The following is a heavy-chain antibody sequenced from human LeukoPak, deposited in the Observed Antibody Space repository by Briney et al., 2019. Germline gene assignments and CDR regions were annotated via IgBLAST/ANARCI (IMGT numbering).Heavy chain of an antibody. CDR2: INHSGST. CDR1: GGSFSGYY. Sequence: SETLSLTCAVYGGSFSGYYWSWIRQPPGKGLEWIGEINHSGSTNCNPSLKSRVTISVDTSKNQFSLKLSSVTAADTAVYYCARGRRYDFWSGYTRINWFDPWGQGTLVTVSS. CDR3: ARGRRYDFWSGYTRINWFDP. V-gene: IGHV4-34*01. D-gene: IGHD3-3*01. J-gene: IGHJ5*02.